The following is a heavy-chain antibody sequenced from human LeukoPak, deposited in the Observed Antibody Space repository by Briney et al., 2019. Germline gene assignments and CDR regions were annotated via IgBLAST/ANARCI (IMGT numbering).Heavy chain of an antibody. V-gene: IGHV1-69*04. Sequence: SVKVSCKASGGTFSSYAISWVRQAPGQGLEWMGRIIPILGIANYAQKFQGRVTITADKSTSTAYMELSSLRSEDTAVYYCARSPGPVYDFWSGYYTGERWFDPWGQGTLVTVSS. CDR3: ARSPGPVYDFWSGYYTGERWFDP. CDR1: GGTFSSYA. CDR2: IIPILGIA. D-gene: IGHD3-3*01. J-gene: IGHJ5*02.